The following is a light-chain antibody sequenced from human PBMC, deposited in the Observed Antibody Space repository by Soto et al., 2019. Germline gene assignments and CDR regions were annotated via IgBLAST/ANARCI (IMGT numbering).Light chain of an antibody. J-gene: IGKJ3*01. V-gene: IGKV1-39*01. CDR3: QHSHSTPFT. CDR2: AAS. CDR1: QSISSY. Sequence: DIQMTQSPSSLSASVGDRVMITCRASQSISSYLNWYQQKPGKAPKLLIYAASSLQSGVPSRFSGSGSGTDFTLSIRSLQPEDFATYYCQHSHSTPFTFGPGTKV.